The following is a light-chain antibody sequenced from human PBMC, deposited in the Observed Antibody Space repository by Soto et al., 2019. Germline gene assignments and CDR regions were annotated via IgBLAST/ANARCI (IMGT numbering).Light chain of an antibody. CDR2: GAS. Sequence: EIVLTQSPGTLSLSPGERATLSCRASQSVSSSSYLAWYQQKPGQAPRLLIYGASSRATGIPDRFSGSGSGTDLTLTISRLEPEEFAVYYCHQYGSSPSYTFGQGTKLEIK. V-gene: IGKV3-20*01. CDR1: QSVSSSSY. J-gene: IGKJ2*01. CDR3: HQYGSSPSYT.